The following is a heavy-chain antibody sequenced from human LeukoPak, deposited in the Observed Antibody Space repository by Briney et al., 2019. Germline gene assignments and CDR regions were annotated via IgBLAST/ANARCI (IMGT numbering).Heavy chain of an antibody. D-gene: IGHD3-10*01. CDR3: ARGGWGSGSYLWVDYYYYMDV. Sequence: SSETLSLTCTVSGGSISSSSYYWGWIRQPPGKGLEWIGSIYYSGSTYYNPSLKSRVTISVDTSKNQFSLKLSSVTAADTAVYYCARGGWGSGSYLWVDYYYYMDVWGKGTTVTVSS. V-gene: IGHV4-39*07. CDR2: IYYSGST. CDR1: GGSISSSSYY. J-gene: IGHJ6*03.